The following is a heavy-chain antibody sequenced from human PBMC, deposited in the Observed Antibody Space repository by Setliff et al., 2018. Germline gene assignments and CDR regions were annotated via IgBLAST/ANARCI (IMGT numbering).Heavy chain of an antibody. Sequence: SETLSLTCTVSGGSVSSSSYYWNWIRRPAGKGLEWIGRIYASGCTDYNPSLQSRVSISLDTSQSQFSLRLSSVTAADTALYFCARVRNDYPYYIDSWGQGTLVTVSS. CDR1: GGSVSSSSYY. CDR2: IYASGCT. CDR3: ARVRNDYPYYIDS. D-gene: IGHD4-17*01. J-gene: IGHJ4*02. V-gene: IGHV4-61*02.